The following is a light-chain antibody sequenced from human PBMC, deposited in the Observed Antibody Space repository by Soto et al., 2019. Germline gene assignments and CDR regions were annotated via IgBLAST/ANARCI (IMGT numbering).Light chain of an antibody. J-gene: IGLJ1*01. V-gene: IGLV2-8*01. CDR3: SSYAGSDNYV. Sequence: QSVLTQPPSASGSPGQSVTISCTGTSSDVGDHNLVSWYQQYPGKAPKLLIYQVTNRASGVPNRFSGSKSGNTASLTVSGLQAEDEADYYCSSYAGSDNYVFGTGTKLTVL. CDR2: QVT. CDR1: SSDVGDHNL.